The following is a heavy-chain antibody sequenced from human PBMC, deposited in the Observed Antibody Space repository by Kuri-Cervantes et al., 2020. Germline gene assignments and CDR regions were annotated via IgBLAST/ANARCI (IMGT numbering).Heavy chain of an antibody. V-gene: IGHV4-39*07. J-gene: IGHJ5*02. CDR1: GGSISSSSYY. Sequence: SETLSLTCTVSGGSISSSSYYWGWIRQPPGKGLEWIGSIYYSGSTYYNPSLKSRVTISVDTSKNQFSLKLSSVTAADTAVYYCARATVTLAREFDPWGQGILVTVSS. D-gene: IGHD4-17*01. CDR2: IYYSGST. CDR3: ARATVTLAREFDP.